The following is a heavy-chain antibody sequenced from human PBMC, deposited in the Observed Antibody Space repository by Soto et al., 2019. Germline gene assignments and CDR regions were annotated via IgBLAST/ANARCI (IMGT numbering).Heavy chain of an antibody. V-gene: IGHV4-31*03. J-gene: IGHJ6*02. CDR2: IYYRGST. CDR3: ARARPLYDILTGLDV. CDR1: GGSISSGGYH. Sequence: QVLLQESGPGLVKPSQTLSLTCTVSGGSISSGGYHWSWIRQHPGKGLEWIGYIYYRGSTHSNPSLKSRVTISVDTSKNQFSLKLSSVTAADTAVYYCARARPLYDILTGLDVWGQGTTVTVSS. D-gene: IGHD3-9*01.